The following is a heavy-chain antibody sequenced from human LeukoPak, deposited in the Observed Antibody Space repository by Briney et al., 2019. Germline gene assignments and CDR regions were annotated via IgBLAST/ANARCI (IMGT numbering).Heavy chain of an antibody. D-gene: IGHD4-17*01. Sequence: PSETLSLTCTVSGGSISSSSYYWGWIRQPPGKGLEWIGSLSYSGSTYYNPSLKSRVTISVDTSKNQFSLKLTSVTAADTAMYYCAGYGDRVTSFDYWGQGPLVTVSS. J-gene: IGHJ4*02. CDR3: AGYGDRVTSFDY. V-gene: IGHV4-39*01. CDR2: LSYSGST. CDR1: GGSISSSSYY.